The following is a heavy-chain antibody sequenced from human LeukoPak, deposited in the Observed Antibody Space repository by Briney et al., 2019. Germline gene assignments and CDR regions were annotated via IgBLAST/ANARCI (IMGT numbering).Heavy chain of an antibody. CDR2: ISSSSYI. CDR1: GFTFSSYS. Sequence: GGSLRLSCAASGFTFSSYSMNWVRQAPGKGLEWVSSISSSSYIYYADSVKGRFTISRGNAKNSLYLQMNSLRAEDTAVYYCARGRRLVRGSNWFDPWGQGTLVTVSS. V-gene: IGHV3-21*01. D-gene: IGHD3-10*01. CDR3: ARGRRLVRGSNWFDP. J-gene: IGHJ5*02.